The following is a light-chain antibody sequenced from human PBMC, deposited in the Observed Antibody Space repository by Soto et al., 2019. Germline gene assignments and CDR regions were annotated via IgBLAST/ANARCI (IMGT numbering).Light chain of an antibody. J-gene: IGKJ5*01. Sequence: EIVMTQSPATLSLSPGERATLSCRASQSVSSNLVWYQQKPGQAPSLLIFGASTRATGIPARFSGSGSGTEFTLTISSLQSEDFEIYYCQQYNNWPITFGQGTRLEIK. CDR3: QQYNNWPIT. V-gene: IGKV3-15*01. CDR1: QSVSSN. CDR2: GAS.